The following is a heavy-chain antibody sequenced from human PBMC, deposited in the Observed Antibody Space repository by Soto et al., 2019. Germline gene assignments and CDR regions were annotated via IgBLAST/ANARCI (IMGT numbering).Heavy chain of an antibody. V-gene: IGHV3-21*01. J-gene: IGHJ4*02. CDR1: GFSFSTYS. CDR3: ARDHSGTAFDY. CDR2: ISRTSTYI. D-gene: IGHD1-26*01. Sequence: DVQLVESGGGLGMPGGSLRLSCAASGFSFSTYSMNWVRKAPGQGLEWVSSISRTSTYIYYADSLKGRFTISRDNAKNSVYLQMNSLRAEDTAVSYCARDHSGTAFDYWGQGTLVTVSS.